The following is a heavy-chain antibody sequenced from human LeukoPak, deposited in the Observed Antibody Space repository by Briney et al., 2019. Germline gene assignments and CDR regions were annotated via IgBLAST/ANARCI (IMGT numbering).Heavy chain of an antibody. D-gene: IGHD1/OR15-1a*01. J-gene: IGHJ3*02. CDR1: GFTFSSYS. V-gene: IGHV3-48*02. CDR2: ISSSSSTI. CDR3: ARLNKQGYDAFDI. Sequence: GGSLRLSCAASGFTFSSYSMNWVRQAPGKGLEWVSYISSSSSTIYYADSVKGRFTISRGNAKNSLYLQMNSLRDEDTAVYYCARLNKQGYDAFDIWGQGTMVTVSS.